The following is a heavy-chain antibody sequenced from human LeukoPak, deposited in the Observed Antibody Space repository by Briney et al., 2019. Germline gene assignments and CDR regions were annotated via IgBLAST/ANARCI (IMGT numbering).Heavy chain of an antibody. CDR2: IYTSGST. Sequence: SETLSLTCSVSGGSISSYYWSWIRQPAGKGLEGSGRIYTSGSTNYNPSLTSRVTMSVDTSKNQFSLKLSSVTAADTAVYYCARGYDSSRYNWFDPWGQGTLVTVSS. V-gene: IGHV4-4*07. CDR3: ARGYDSSRYNWFDP. D-gene: IGHD3-22*01. CDR1: GGSISSYY. J-gene: IGHJ5*02.